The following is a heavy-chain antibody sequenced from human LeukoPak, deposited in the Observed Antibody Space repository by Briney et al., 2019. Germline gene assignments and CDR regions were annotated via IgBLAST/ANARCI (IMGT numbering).Heavy chain of an antibody. Sequence: SVKVSCQASGRTLSSYAISWVRQAPGQGLEWMGGIIPTFGTANYAQKFQGRVTITTDDSTSTAYMELRSLRSEDTAVYYCARDNYAGANWFDPWGQGTLVTVSS. CDR3: ARDNYAGANWFDP. CDR2: IIPTFGTA. CDR1: GRTLSSYA. D-gene: IGHD1-7*01. J-gene: IGHJ5*02. V-gene: IGHV1-69*05.